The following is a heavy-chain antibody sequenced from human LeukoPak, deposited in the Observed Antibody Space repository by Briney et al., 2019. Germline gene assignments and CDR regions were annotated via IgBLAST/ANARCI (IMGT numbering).Heavy chain of an antibody. D-gene: IGHD3-10*01. Sequence: PSETLSLTCTVSGDSISSGDYYWSWIRQPAGKGLEWIGRISSSGSTNYNPSLKSRVTISVDTSKNQFSLKLSSVTAADTAVYYCARQLVSRRAKYYYGSGSYYNRHDAFDIWGQGTMVTVSS. V-gene: IGHV4-61*02. CDR2: ISSSGST. J-gene: IGHJ3*02. CDR1: GDSISSGDYY. CDR3: ARQLVSRRAKYYYGSGSYYNRHDAFDI.